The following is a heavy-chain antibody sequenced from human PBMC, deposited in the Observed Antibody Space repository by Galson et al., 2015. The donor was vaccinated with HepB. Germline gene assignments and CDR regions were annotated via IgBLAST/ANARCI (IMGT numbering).Heavy chain of an antibody. J-gene: IGHJ4*02. CDR1: GFTFASSG. D-gene: IGHD1-26*01. CDR2: ISAGGGET. Sequence: SLRLSCAASGFTFASSGMSWVRQAPGKELEWVSLISAGGGETRYADSVKGRFTVSRDNSKNTLYLQMNSLRAEDTAIYYCAKSFYGGSYYFDSWGRGTLVTVSS. CDR3: AKSFYGGSYYFDS. V-gene: IGHV3-23*01.